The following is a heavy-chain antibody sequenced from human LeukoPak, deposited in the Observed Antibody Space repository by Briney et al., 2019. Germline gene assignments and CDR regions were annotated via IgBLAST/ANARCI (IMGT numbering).Heavy chain of an antibody. CDR2: IRYDGSNK. CDR1: GFTFSSYG. CDR3: AKDGSRDYYDSSGTYFDY. D-gene: IGHD3-22*01. V-gene: IGHV3-30*02. J-gene: IGHJ4*02. Sequence: GGSLRLSCAASGFTFSSYGMHWVRQAPGKGLEWVAFIRYDGSNKYYADSVKGRFTISRDNSKNTLYLQMNSLRAEDTAVYYCAKDGSRDYYDSSGTYFDYWGQGTLVTVST.